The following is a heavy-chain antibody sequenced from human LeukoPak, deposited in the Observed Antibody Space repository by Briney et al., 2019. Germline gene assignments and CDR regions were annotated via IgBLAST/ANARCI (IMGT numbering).Heavy chain of an antibody. V-gene: IGHV1-46*01. CDR2: IDPSGGST. CDR1: GYTFTSYY. Sequence: ASVKVSFKSSGYTFTSYYMHWVRQAPGQGLEWMGIIDPSGGSTSYAQKFQGRVTVTRDTSTSTVYMELSSLRSEDTAVYYCAREPGVNMYYFDYWGQGTLVPVSS. J-gene: IGHJ4*02. D-gene: IGHD1/OR15-1a*01. CDR3: AREPGVNMYYFDY.